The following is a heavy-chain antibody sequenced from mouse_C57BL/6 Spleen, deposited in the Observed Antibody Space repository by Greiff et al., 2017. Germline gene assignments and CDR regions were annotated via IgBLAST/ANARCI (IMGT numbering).Heavy chain of an antibody. CDR2: ISYDGSN. CDR1: GYSITSGYY. V-gene: IGHV3-6*01. CDR3: ASNYYGSPFDY. J-gene: IGHJ2*01. Sequence: EVQVVESGPGLVKPSQSLSLTCSVTGYSITSGYYWNWIRQFPGNKLEWMGYISYDGSNNYNPSLKNRISITRDTSKNRFFLKLNSVTTEDTATYYCASNYYGSPFDYWGQGTTLTVSS. D-gene: IGHD1-1*01.